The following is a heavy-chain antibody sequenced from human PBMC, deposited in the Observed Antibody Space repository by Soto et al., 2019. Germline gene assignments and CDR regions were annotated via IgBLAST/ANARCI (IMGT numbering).Heavy chain of an antibody. CDR2: MNPNTGNT. CDR1: GYTFTSYD. CDR3: ARESAAAGSNGFEP. V-gene: IGHV1-8*02. D-gene: IGHD6-13*01. Sequence: QVQLVQSGAEVKKPGASVKVSCKASGYTFTSYDINWVRQATGQGLEWMGWMNPNTGNTGYAQKFQGRVNMTSNTSTTTAYMELSSLRSEDTDVYSCARESAAAGSNGFEPWGQGTQVIVSS. J-gene: IGHJ5*02.